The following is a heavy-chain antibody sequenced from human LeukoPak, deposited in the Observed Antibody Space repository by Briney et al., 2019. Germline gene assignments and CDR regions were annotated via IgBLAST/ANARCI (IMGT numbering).Heavy chain of an antibody. J-gene: IGHJ4*02. Sequence: PGGSLRLSCAASGFTFSSYAMSWVRQAPGKGLEWVSAISGSGGSTYYADSVKGRFTISRDDAKNTLYLQMNSLRAEDTAVYYCARLRGYSYGLDYWGQGTLVTVSS. CDR1: GFTFSSYA. V-gene: IGHV3-23*01. CDR2: ISGSGGST. D-gene: IGHD5-18*01. CDR3: ARLRGYSYGLDY.